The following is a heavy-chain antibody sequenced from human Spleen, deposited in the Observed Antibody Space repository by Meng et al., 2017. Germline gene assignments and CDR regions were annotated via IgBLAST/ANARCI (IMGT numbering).Heavy chain of an antibody. CDR1: GGSLSSGRHY. CDR2: ISHSGSA. D-gene: IGHD4-17*01. CDR3: ARFYGSSLDY. J-gene: IGHJ4*02. Sequence: SETLSLTCTVSGGSLSSGRHYWSWIRQLPGTGLEWIGFISHSGSAFHNPSLKSRVVISVDTSKNKFSLNLSSVTAADTAVYFCARFYGSSLDYWGQGTLVTVSS. V-gene: IGHV4-31*03.